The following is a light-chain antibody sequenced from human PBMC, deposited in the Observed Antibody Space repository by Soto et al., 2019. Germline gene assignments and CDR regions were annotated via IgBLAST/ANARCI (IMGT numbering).Light chain of an antibody. CDR1: SSDVGGYNY. CDR2: DVN. Sequence: QSVLTQPRSVSGSPGQSVTISCTGTSSDVGGYNYVSWYQQHPGKAPKLIIYDVNKRPSGVPDRFSGSKSGNTASLTISGLQAEDEADYYCCSYSGTYTFSFVFGIGTKLTVL. V-gene: IGLV2-11*01. J-gene: IGLJ1*01. CDR3: CSYSGTYTFSFV.